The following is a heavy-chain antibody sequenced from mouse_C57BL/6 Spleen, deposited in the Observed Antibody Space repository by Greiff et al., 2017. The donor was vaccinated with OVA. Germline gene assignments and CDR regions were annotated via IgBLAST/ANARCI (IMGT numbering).Heavy chain of an antibody. Sequence: EVQVVESGGGLVQPGGSMKLSCAASGFTFSDAWMDWVRQSPEKGLEWVAEIRNKANNHATYYAESVKGRFTISRDDSKSSVYLQMNSLRAEDTGIYYCTRFFYAPYYAMDYWGQGTSVTVSS. CDR1: GFTFSDAW. V-gene: IGHV6-6*01. CDR3: TRFFYAPYYAMDY. CDR2: IRNKANNHAT. J-gene: IGHJ4*01. D-gene: IGHD2-12*01.